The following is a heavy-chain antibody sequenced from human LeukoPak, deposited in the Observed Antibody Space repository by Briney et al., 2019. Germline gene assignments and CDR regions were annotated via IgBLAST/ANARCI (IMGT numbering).Heavy chain of an antibody. D-gene: IGHD2-2*01. CDR3: ATSPGLDY. CDR2: INHSGST. CDR1: GGSFSGYY. V-gene: IGHV4-34*01. Sequence: PSETLSLTCAVYGGSFSGYYWSWIRQPPGKGLEWIGEINHSGSTNYNPSLKSRVTISVDTSKNQFSLKLSPVTAADTAVYYCATSPGLDYWGQGTLVTVSS. J-gene: IGHJ4*02.